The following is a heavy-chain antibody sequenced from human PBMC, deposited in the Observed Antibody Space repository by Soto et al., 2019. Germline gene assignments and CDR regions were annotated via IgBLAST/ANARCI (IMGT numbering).Heavy chain of an antibody. CDR3: ARGPRSGYCSGGSCHYFDY. Sequence: QVQLVQSGGEVKKPGASVKVSCKASGYTFTSYGITWVRQAPGQGLEWMGGGSAYNGVTKYAQKSQDRVTMTTDTSTSTAYMELRSLRSDDTAVYYCARGPRSGYCSGGSCHYFDYWGQGTLVTVSS. CDR2: GSAYNGVT. CDR1: GYTFTSYG. J-gene: IGHJ4*02. V-gene: IGHV1-18*01. D-gene: IGHD2-15*01.